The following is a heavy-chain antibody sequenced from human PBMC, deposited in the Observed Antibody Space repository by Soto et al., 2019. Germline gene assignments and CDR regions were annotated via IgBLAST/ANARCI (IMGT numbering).Heavy chain of an antibody. CDR3: ARDRSPRSIAARAVFDY. Sequence: GASVKVSCKASGYTFTSYYMHWVRQAPGQGLEWMGIINPSGGSTSYEQKFQGRVTMTRDTSTSTVYMELSSLRSEDTAVYYCARDRSPRSIAARAVFDYWGQGTLVTVSS. CDR1: GYTFTSYY. CDR2: INPSGGST. V-gene: IGHV1-46*01. J-gene: IGHJ4*02. D-gene: IGHD6-6*01.